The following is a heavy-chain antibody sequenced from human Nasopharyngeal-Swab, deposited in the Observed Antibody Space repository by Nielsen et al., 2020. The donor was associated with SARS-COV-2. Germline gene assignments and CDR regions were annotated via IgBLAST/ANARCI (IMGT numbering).Heavy chain of an antibody. J-gene: IGHJ6*02. V-gene: IGHV3-48*02. D-gene: IGHD3-9*01. Sequence: GGSLRLSCAASGFTFSSYSMNWVRQAPGKGLEWVSYISSSSSTIYYADSVKGRFTISRDNAKNSLYLQMNSLRDGDTAVYYCAREDYDILTGYYQDYYYYYGVDVWGQGTTVTVSS. CDR3: AREDYDILTGYYQDYYYYYGVDV. CDR2: ISSSSSTI. CDR1: GFTFSSYS.